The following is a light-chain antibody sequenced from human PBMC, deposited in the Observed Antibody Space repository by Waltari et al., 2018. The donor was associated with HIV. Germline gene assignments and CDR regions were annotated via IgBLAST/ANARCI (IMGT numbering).Light chain of an antibody. J-gene: IGLJ2*01. CDR3: QTWGTGVV. CDR2: LNSDGSH. CDR1: SGHSSYA. Sequence: QLVLTQSPSASASLGASVKLTCTLSSGHSSYAIAWHQQQPEKGPRYLMKLNSDGSHSKGDGIPDRVSGSSSGAERYLTSSSLQSEDEADYYCQTWGTGVVFGGGTKLTVL. V-gene: IGLV4-69*01.